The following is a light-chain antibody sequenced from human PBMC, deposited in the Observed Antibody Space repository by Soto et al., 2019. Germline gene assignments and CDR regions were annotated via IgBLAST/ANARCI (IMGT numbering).Light chain of an antibody. CDR2: DAS. Sequence: EIVLTQSPATLSLSPGERATLSCRASQSIRNYLAWYQQKPGHTPRLLIYDASNRAADIPARFSGNGSGTDFTLTISILEPEDCAVYFCQQRSNWPLTFGTGTKVEIK. J-gene: IGKJ3*01. CDR3: QQRSNWPLT. V-gene: IGKV3-11*01. CDR1: QSIRNY.